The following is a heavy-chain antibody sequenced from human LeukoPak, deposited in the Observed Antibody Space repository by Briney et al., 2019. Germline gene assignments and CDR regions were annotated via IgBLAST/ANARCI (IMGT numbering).Heavy chain of an antibody. V-gene: IGHV3-13*01. CDR2: IGTAGDT. CDR1: GFTFSSYD. D-gene: IGHD4-11*01. Sequence: PGGSLRLSCAAPGFTFSSYDMHWVRQATGKGLEWVSAIGTAGDTYYPGSVKGRFTISRENAKNSLYLQMNSLRAGDTAVYYCARSGREGYSAFDYWGQGTLVTVSS. J-gene: IGHJ4*02. CDR3: ARSGREGYSAFDY.